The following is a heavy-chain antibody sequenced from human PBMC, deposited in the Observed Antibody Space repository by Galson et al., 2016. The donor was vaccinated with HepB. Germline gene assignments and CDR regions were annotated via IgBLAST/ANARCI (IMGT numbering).Heavy chain of an antibody. CDR1: GLNLSNYA. CDR3: ARIYYEILTGLTPWYYFDS. D-gene: IGHD3-9*01. CDR2: IWYDDSEK. V-gene: IGHV3-33*08. J-gene: IGHJ4*02. Sequence: SLRLSCAASGLNLSNYAMHWVRQAPGKGLEWVAVIWYDDSEKYYADSVNGRFTISRDNSKNTLHLQMNNLRAEDTAVYYCARIYYEILTGLTPWYYFDSWGQGTLVTVAP.